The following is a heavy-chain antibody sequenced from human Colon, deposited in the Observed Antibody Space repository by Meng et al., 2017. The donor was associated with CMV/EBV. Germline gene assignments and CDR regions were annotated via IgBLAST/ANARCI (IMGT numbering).Heavy chain of an antibody. V-gene: IGHV1-18*01. J-gene: IGHJ5*02. CDR2: ISTYNGNT. CDR3: ARGEGYYDR. CDR1: GYTFTSYG. D-gene: IGHD5-24*01. Sequence: VTCKASGYTFTSYGVTWVRQASGQGLEWLGWISTYNGNTHYAQKFEGRVTMTTDTARSTVYMDLRSLTSDDTAVYYCARGEGYYDRWGQGTLVTDSS.